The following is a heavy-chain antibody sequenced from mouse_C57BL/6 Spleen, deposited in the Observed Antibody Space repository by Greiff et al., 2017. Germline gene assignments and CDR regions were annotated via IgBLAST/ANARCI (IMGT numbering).Heavy chain of an antibody. CDR3: ARRVQLRLPYAMDY. CDR2: IYPGSGNT. J-gene: IGHJ4*01. Sequence: QVQLKQSGAELVRPGASVKLSCKASGYTFTDYYINWVKQRPGQGLEWIARIYPGSGNTYYNEKFKGKATLTAEKSSSTAYMQLSSLTSEDSAVYFCARRVQLRLPYAMDYWGQGTSVTVSS. D-gene: IGHD3-2*02. V-gene: IGHV1-76*01. CDR1: GYTFTDYY.